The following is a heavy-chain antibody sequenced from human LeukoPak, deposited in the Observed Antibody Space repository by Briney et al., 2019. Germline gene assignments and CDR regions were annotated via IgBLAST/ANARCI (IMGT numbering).Heavy chain of an antibody. CDR2: IYPGDSDT. Sequence: GESLKISCKGSGYSFTSYWIGWVRQMPGKGLEWMGIIYPGDSDTRYSPSFQGQVTISADKSITTAYLQWTSLKASHTAIYYCARQGGSYRSSVDYWGQGTLVTVSS. D-gene: IGHD1-26*01. CDR3: ARQGGSYRSSVDY. CDR1: GYSFTSYW. J-gene: IGHJ4*02. V-gene: IGHV5-51*01.